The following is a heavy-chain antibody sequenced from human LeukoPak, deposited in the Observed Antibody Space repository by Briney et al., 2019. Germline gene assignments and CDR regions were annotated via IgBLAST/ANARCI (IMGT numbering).Heavy chain of an antibody. Sequence: SETLSLTCAVYGGSFSGYYWSWIRQPPGKGLEWIGEINHSGSTNYNPSLKSRVTISVDTSKNQFSLKLSSVTAADTAVYYCARDAYDSSPFCFDPWGQGTLVTVSS. D-gene: IGHD6-13*01. CDR1: GGSFSGYY. J-gene: IGHJ5*02. V-gene: IGHV4-34*01. CDR3: ARDAYDSSPFCFDP. CDR2: INHSGST.